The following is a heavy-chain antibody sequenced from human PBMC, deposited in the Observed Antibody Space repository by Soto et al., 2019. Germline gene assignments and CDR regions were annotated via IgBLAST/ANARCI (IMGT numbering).Heavy chain of an antibody. CDR3: ATRDRVTRVSFHFYGTDV. V-gene: IGHV3-23*01. D-gene: IGHD3-16*01. J-gene: IGHJ6*02. CDR1: GSTFSSDV. CDR2: ISGGTT. Sequence: EVQLLESGGGLVQSGGSLRLSCVASGSTFSSDVMSWVRQAPGKGLEWGSGISGGTTYYADSVQGRFTISRDDFKSTLLLQMTSLRAGVTAVYRCATRDRVTRVSFHFYGTDVWGQRTTVSVSS.